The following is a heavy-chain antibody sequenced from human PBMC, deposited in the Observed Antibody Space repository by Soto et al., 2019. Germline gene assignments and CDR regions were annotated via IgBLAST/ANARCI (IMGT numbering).Heavy chain of an antibody. V-gene: IGHV3-23*01. Sequence: EVQLLESGGGLVQPGGSLRLSCAASGFTFSSYAMSWVRQAPGKGLEWVSAISGSGGSTYYADSVKGRFTISRDNSKNTLYLQINSLRAEDTAVYYCAKVYYDSSGYPLYYFDYWGQGTLVTVSS. D-gene: IGHD3-22*01. CDR1: GFTFSSYA. CDR2: ISGSGGST. J-gene: IGHJ4*02. CDR3: AKVYYDSSGYPLYYFDY.